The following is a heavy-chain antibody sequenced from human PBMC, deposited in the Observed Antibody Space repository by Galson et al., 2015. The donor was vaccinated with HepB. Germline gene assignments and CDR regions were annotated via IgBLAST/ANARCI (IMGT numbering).Heavy chain of an antibody. D-gene: IGHD2-2*01. CDR3: GRDERRCGSSILSCYPSDY. CDR1: GFPFSRYW. Sequence: SLRLSCAASGFPFSRYWMSWARQAPGKGLEWVAAISRTSSYIYYAESVKGRFTISRNNAKDSVYLQMNSLRADDTAGYYCGRDERRCGSSILSCYPSDYWGQGTRVTVSP. J-gene: IGHJ4*01. V-gene: IGHV3-21*01. CDR2: ISRTSSYI.